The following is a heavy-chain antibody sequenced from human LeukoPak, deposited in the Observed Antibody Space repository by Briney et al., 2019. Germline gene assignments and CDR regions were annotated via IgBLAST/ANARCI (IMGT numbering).Heavy chain of an antibody. CDR2: INSDGSST. J-gene: IGHJ6*02. Sequence: PGGSLRLSCAASGFTFSSYWMHWVRQAPGKGLVWVSRINSDGSSTNYADSVKGRFTISRDNSKNTLYLQMNSLRAEDTAVYYCARVRRWSGYGSGSAYYYYGMDVWGQGTTVTVSS. D-gene: IGHD3-10*01. CDR1: GFTFSSYW. CDR3: ARVRRWSGYGSGSAYYYYGMDV. V-gene: IGHV3-74*01.